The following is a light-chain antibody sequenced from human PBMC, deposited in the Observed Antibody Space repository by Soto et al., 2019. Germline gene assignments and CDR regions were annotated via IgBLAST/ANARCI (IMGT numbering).Light chain of an antibody. CDR3: QQHNSYSWT. V-gene: IGKV1-5*03. CDR1: QSLNNW. Sequence: DIRMTQSPSTLSASVGDRVTITCRASQSLNNWLAWYQQKPGKAPKPLIYKAYSLESGVPSRFSGSGSGTEFTHPIGSLQPDDLATYYCQQHNSYSWTCREGTKVDIK. CDR2: KAY. J-gene: IGKJ1*01.